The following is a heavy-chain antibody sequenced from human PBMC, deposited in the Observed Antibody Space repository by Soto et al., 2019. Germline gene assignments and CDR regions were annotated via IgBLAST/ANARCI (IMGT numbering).Heavy chain of an antibody. J-gene: IGHJ6*02. CDR1: GGSISSTTW. CDR2: IHHDGST. V-gene: IGHV4-4*02. CDR3: ARAHYGDYGYGMDV. Sequence: SETLSLTCAVSGGSISSTTWWSWVRQPPGKGLEWIGEIHHDGSTNYNPSLKSRVIISVDRSKNQFSLKVNSVTAADTAVYYCARAHYGDYGYGMDVWGQGTTVTVSS. D-gene: IGHD4-17*01.